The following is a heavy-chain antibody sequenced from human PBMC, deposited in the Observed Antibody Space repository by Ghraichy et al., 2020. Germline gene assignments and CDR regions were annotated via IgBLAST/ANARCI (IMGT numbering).Heavy chain of an antibody. CDR1: GGSFSGYY. V-gene: IGHV4-34*01. D-gene: IGHD6-6*01. Sequence: SETLSLTCAVYGGSFSGYYWSWIRQPPGKGLEWIGEINHSGSTNYNPSLKSRVTISVDTSKNQFSLKLSSVTAADTAVYYCARTIAARPTFYYYYYYYMDVWGKGTTVTVSS. CDR3: ARTIAARPTFYYYYYYYMDV. J-gene: IGHJ6*03. CDR2: INHSGST.